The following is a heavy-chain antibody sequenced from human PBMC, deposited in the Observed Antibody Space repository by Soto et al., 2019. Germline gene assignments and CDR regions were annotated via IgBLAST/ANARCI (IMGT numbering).Heavy chain of an antibody. J-gene: IGHJ4*02. CDR1: GGSISSYY. CDR3: ASSESAAGTIFDY. D-gene: IGHD6-13*01. Sequence: SETLSLTYTVSGGSISSYYWSWIRQPPGKGLEWIGYIYYSGSTNYNPSLKSRVTISVDTSKNQFSLKLSSVTAADTAVYYCASSESAAGTIFDYWGQGTLVTVSS. V-gene: IGHV4-59*01. CDR2: IYYSGST.